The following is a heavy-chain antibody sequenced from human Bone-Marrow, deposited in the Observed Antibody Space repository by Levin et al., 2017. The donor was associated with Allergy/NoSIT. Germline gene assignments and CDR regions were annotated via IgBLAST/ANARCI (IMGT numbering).Heavy chain of an antibody. D-gene: IGHD3-3*01. CDR3: ARDVIPFFGVVHTGFDP. Sequence: GESLKISCKASGYTFTSYGISWVRQAPGQGLEWMGWISAYNGNTNYAQKLQGRVTMTTDTSTSTAYMELRSLRSDDTAVYYCARDVIPFFGVVHTGFDPWGQGTLVTVSS. V-gene: IGHV1-18*01. CDR2: ISAYNGNT. CDR1: GYTFTSYG. J-gene: IGHJ5*02.